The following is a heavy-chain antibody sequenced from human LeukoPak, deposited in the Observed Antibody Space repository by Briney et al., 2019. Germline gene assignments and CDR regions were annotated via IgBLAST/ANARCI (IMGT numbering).Heavy chain of an antibody. CDR2: IYYSGST. J-gene: IGHJ3*02. Sequence: SETLSLTCTVSGGSISSYYWSWIRQPPGKGLEWIGYIYYSGSTKYKPSLKSRVTISVDTSKNQFSLKLSSVTAADTAVYYCARGRFLDAFNIWGQGTMVTVSS. CDR3: ARGRFLDAFNI. D-gene: IGHD3-3*01. CDR1: GGSISSYY. V-gene: IGHV4-59*01.